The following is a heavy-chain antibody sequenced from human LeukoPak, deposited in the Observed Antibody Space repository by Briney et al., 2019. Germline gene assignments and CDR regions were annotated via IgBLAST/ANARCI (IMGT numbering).Heavy chain of an antibody. CDR1: GGSISSGGYS. CDR3: ARGPLHYGDPNWFDP. V-gene: IGHV4-30-2*01. Sequence: SQTLSLTCAVSGGSISSGGYSWSWIRQPPGKGLEWIGYIYHSGSTYYNPSLKSRVTISVDRSKNQFSLKLSSVTAADTAAYYCARGPLHYGDPNWFDPWGQGTLVTVSS. J-gene: IGHJ5*02. D-gene: IGHD4-17*01. CDR2: IYHSGST.